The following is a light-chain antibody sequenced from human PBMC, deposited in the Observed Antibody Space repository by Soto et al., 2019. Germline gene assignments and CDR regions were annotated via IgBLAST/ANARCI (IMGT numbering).Light chain of an antibody. Sequence: QSVLTQPASVSGSPGQSITISCTGSSSDVGDYPNVSWYQQHPGKVPKLIIYEVIHRPSGVTSRFSGSKSENTASLTISGLQAEDEADYYCSSYSATNTLVFGSGTPLTVL. V-gene: IGLV2-14*01. CDR2: EVI. J-gene: IGLJ7*01. CDR3: SSYSATNTLV. CDR1: SSDVGDYPN.